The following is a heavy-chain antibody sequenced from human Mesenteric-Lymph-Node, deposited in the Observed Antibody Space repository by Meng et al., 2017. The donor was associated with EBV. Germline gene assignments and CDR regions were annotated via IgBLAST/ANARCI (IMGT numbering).Heavy chain of an antibody. CDR3: ATSIAVAGTFDY. Sequence: VPLVQFGLEVKHPGSAGKVSCKAFGSTFTSYAMIWVRRAPGQWLEWMGWINPNTGNPTYAQGFTGRFVLSLDTSASTAYQQISSLKAEDTAVYCCATSIAVAGTFDYWGQGTLVTVSS. CDR1: GSTFTSYA. V-gene: IGHV7-4-1*02. J-gene: IGHJ4*02. CDR2: INPNTGNP. D-gene: IGHD6-19*01.